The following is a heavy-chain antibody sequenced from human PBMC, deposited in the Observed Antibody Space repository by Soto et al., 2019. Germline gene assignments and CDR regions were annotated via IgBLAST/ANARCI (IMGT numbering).Heavy chain of an antibody. Sequence: SETLSLTCTVSGGSINTYYWSWIRQPPGKGLEWIGYIYYSGSTNYNPSLKSRVTISVDTSKNQFSLKLSSVTAADTAVYYCASIAAAGDVTFDYWGQGTLVTVSS. D-gene: IGHD6-13*01. CDR1: GGSINTYY. V-gene: IGHV4-59*01. J-gene: IGHJ4*02. CDR3: ASIAAAGDVTFDY. CDR2: IYYSGST.